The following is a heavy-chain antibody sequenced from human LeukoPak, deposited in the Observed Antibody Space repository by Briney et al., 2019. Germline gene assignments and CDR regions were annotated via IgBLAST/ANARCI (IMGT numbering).Heavy chain of an antibody. CDR1: GFTFSSYA. J-gene: IGHJ2*01. Sequence: PGGSLRLSCAASGFTFSSYAMHWVRQAPGKGLEYVSAISSNGGSTYYANSVKGRFTISRDNSKNTLYLQMGSLRAEDMAVYYCVRDLGYCTKDVCYHFGWYFDLWGRGTLVTVSS. D-gene: IGHD2-8*01. CDR3: VRDLGYCTKDVCYHFGWYFDL. V-gene: IGHV3-64*01. CDR2: ISSNGGST.